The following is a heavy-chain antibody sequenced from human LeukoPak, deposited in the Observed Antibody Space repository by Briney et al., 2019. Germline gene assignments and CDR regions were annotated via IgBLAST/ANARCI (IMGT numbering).Heavy chain of an antibody. J-gene: IGHJ4*01. V-gene: IGHV1-2*02. CDR1: GYSFTDYY. CDR3: ARDKNPTVFDY. CDR2: MKPESGKT. Sequence: ASVGVSCKASGYSFTDYYLHWVRQAPGQGLEWMGWMKPESGKTGTAQRFQGRVTLTRDTSTSTAYMEVTRLTSDDTAIYYCARDKNPTVFDYWGQGTLVTVSS.